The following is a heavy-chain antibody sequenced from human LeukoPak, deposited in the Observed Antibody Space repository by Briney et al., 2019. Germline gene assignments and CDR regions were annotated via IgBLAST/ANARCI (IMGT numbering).Heavy chain of an antibody. V-gene: IGHV1-2*02. Sequence: GASVKVSCKASGYTFTGYYMHWVRQAPGQGLEWMVWINPNSGGTNYAQKFQGRVTMTRDTSISTAYMELSRLRSDDTAVYYCAREGIAAAGTSLEFDYWGQGTLVTVSS. CDR2: INPNSGGT. CDR3: AREGIAAAGTSLEFDY. CDR1: GYTFTGYY. D-gene: IGHD6-13*01. J-gene: IGHJ4*02.